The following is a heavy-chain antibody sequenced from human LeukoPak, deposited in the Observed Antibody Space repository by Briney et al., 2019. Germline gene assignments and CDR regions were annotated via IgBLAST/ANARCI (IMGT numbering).Heavy chain of an antibody. D-gene: IGHD3-10*01. J-gene: IGHJ3*02. V-gene: IGHV3-74*01. Sequence: GGSLRLSCAVSGFTFSSYWMHWVRQAPGKGLVWVSRINSDGSSTTYADSVKGRFTISRDNAKNTLYLQMNSLRAEDTAVYYCARDNMVRGMNAFDIWGQGTLVTVSS. CDR1: GFTFSSYW. CDR2: INSDGSST. CDR3: ARDNMVRGMNAFDI.